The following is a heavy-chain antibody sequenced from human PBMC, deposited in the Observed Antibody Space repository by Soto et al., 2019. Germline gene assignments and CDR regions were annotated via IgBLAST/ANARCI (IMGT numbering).Heavy chain of an antibody. Sequence: EVQMLESGGDLVQPGGSLRLSCAASGFTFSNYAMSWVRQAPGKGLEWVSAIGHSGDDTNYADSVKGRFTISRDNSKNTHYLQMNSLRAEDTAVYYCAKDWPGTRTPGPDCWGQGTLVTVSS. J-gene: IGHJ4*02. CDR1: GFTFSNYA. CDR3: AKDWPGTRTPGPDC. CDR2: IGHSGDDT. D-gene: IGHD1-1*01. V-gene: IGHV3-23*01.